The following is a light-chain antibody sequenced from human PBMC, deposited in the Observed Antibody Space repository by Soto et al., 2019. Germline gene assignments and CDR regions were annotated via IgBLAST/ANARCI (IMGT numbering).Light chain of an antibody. CDR1: SSDVGGYNY. CDR2: EVS. Sequence: QSALTQPASVSGSPGQSIIISCTGTSSDVGGYNYVSWYQQHPGKAPKLMIYEVSNRSSGVSNRFSGSKSGNTASLTISGLQAEDEADYYCSSYTSSSPLFGTGTQLTVL. J-gene: IGLJ1*01. V-gene: IGLV2-14*01. CDR3: SSYTSSSPL.